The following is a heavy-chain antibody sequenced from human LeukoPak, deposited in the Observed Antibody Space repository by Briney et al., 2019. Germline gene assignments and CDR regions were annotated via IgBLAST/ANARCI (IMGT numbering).Heavy chain of an antibody. CDR2: IYYSGST. CDR1: GGSINSYY. CDR3: ARGDCSGGSCWFDP. D-gene: IGHD2-15*01. Sequence: SETLSLTCTVSGGSINSYYWSWIRQPPGKGLEWIGYIYYSGSTNYNPSLKSRVTISVHTSKNQFSLKLSSVTAADTAVYYCARGDCSGGSCWFDPWGQGTLVTVSS. V-gene: IGHV4-59*12. J-gene: IGHJ5*02.